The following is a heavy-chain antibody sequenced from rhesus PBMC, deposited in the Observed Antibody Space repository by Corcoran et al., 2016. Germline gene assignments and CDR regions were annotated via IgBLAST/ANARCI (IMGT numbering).Heavy chain of an antibody. CDR1: GGSISSGYYY. CDR3: ARDRIAFDY. J-gene: IGHJ4*01. CDR2: ITYSGST. V-gene: IGHV4-122*02. Sequence: QVQLQESGPGLVKPSETLSLTCAVSGGSISSGYYYWSWIRQPPGKGLEWIGYITYSGSTSYNPSLKSRVTISRDTSKNQVSLKLSSVTAADTAVYYCARDRIAFDYWGQGVLVTVSS. D-gene: IGHD2-2*01.